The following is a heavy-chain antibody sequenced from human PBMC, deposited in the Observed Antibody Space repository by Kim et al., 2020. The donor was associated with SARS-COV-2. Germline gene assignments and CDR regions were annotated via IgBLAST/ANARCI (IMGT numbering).Heavy chain of an antibody. D-gene: IGHD2-2*02. J-gene: IGHJ5*02. CDR1: GGSISSYY. V-gene: IGHV4-59*13. Sequence: SETLSLTCTVSGGSISSYYWSWIRQPPGKGLEWIGYIYYSGSTNYNPSLKSRVTISVDTSKNQFSLKLSSVTAADTAVYYCARVYQYNWFDPWGQGTLVTVSS. CDR2: IYYSGST. CDR3: ARVYQYNWFDP.